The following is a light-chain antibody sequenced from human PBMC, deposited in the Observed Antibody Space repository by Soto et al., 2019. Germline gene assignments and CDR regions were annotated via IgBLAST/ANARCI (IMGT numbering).Light chain of an antibody. V-gene: IGKV3-15*01. J-gene: IGKJ1*01. CDR2: GAS. CDR3: QQCNNWPWT. Sequence: EIMMTQSPATLSVSPGERATLSCRASQSISSTLAWYQHKPGQAPRLLIYGASTRATGIPARFSGSGSGTEFTLTISSLQSEDFAVYYCQQCNNWPWTFGQGTKVEIK. CDR1: QSISST.